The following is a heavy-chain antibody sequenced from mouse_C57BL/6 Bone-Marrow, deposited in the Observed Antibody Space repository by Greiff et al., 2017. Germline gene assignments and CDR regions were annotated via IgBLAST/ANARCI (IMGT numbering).Heavy chain of an antibody. D-gene: IGHD2-5*01. V-gene: IGHV15-2*01. J-gene: IGHJ3*01. CDR3: AAYSNYGFAY. Sequence: QVQLKESGSELRSPGSSVKLSCKDFDSEVFPIAYMSWVRQKPGHGFEWIGGILPSIGRTIYGEKFEDKATLDADTLSNTAYLELNSLTSEDSAIYYCAAYSNYGFAYWGQGTLVTVSA. CDR2: ILPSIGRT. CDR1: DSEVFPIAY.